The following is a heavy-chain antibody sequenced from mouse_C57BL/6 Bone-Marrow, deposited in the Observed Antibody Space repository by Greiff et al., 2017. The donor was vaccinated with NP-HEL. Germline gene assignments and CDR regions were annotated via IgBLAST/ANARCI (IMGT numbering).Heavy chain of an antibody. J-gene: IGHJ2*01. CDR1: GYTFTSYW. V-gene: IGHV1-69*01. CDR2: IDPSDSYT. Sequence: VKLQQSGAELVMPGASVKLSCKASGYTFTSYWMHWVKQRPGQGLEWIGEIDPSDSYTNYNQKFKGKSTLTVDKSSSTAYMQLSSLTSEDSAVYYCARITKGYWGQGTTLTVSS. D-gene: IGHD1-1*01. CDR3: ARITKGY.